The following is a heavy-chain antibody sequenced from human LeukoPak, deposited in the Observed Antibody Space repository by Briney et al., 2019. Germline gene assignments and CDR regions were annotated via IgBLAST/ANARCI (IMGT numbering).Heavy chain of an antibody. V-gene: IGHV1-18*01. CDR2: VSGYTANT. D-gene: IGHD2-2*01. J-gene: IGHJ4*02. CDR1: GYTFTTYG. Sequence: ASVKVSCKTSGYTFTTYGVSWVRQAPGQGLERMGWVSGYTANTNYAERFQGRVTMTTDTSTSTVYPELTSLRSDDTAVYYCARGEVSASLYYFDFWGQGTLVTVS. CDR3: ARGEVSASLYYFDF.